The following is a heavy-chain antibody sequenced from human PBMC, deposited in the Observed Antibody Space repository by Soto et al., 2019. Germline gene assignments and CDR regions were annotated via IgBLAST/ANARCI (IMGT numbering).Heavy chain of an antibody. Sequence: SETLSLTCAVSGFSISSSNCWGWIRQPPGKGLEWIGYIYYSGSTYYNPSLKSRVTMSVDTSKNQFSLKLSSVTAVDTAVYYCARGSPSYYGVDPWGEGTLVTVSS. D-gene: IGHD1-26*01. CDR3: ARGSPSYYGVDP. CDR1: GFSISSSNC. CDR2: IYYSGST. J-gene: IGHJ5*02. V-gene: IGHV4-28*03.